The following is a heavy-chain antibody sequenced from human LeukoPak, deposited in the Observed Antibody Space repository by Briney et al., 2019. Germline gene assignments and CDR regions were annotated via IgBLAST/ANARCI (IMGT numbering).Heavy chain of an antibody. CDR3: ARGSAWYFVY. D-gene: IGHD6-19*01. V-gene: IGHV4-30-4*02. CDR2: ISHSGGT. CDR1: GGSISSGDYY. J-gene: IGHJ4*02. Sequence: PSETLSLTCTVSGGSISSGDYYWSWIRQPPGQGLEWIAYISHSGGTYYNPSLKSRATISVDTSKNQFSLKLSSVTAADTAIYYCARGSAWYFVYWGQGTLVTVSS.